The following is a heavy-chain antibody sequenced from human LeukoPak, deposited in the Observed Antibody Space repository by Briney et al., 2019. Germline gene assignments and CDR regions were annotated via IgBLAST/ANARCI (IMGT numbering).Heavy chain of an antibody. CDR1: GFTFSDYA. CDR2: IRYKAFGGTT. CDR3: TRESSPWDTDYDYMDV. D-gene: IGHD4/OR15-4a*01. V-gene: IGHV3-49*04. J-gene: IGHJ6*02. Sequence: WGSLRLSCTASGFTFSDYAMTWVRQAPGKGLEWVGFIRYKAFGGTTEYGASVTGRVTISRDDSKNIAYLQMNSLNTEDSAVYYCTRESSPWDTDYDYMDVWGQGTTVTVSS.